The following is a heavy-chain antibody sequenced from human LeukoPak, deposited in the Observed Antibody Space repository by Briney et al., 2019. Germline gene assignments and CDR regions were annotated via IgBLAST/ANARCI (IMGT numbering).Heavy chain of an antibody. D-gene: IGHD5-12*01. J-gene: IGHJ6*03. V-gene: IGHV3-11*04. CDR3: ARDGVRGYAYYYYMDV. Sequence: TGGSLRLSCAASGFRFNTYWMSWIRQAPGKGLEWVSYISSSGSTIYYADSVKGRFTISRDNAKNSLYLQMNSLRAEDTAVYYCARDGVRGYAYYYYMDVWGKGTTVTVSS. CDR1: GFRFNTYW. CDR2: ISSSGSTI.